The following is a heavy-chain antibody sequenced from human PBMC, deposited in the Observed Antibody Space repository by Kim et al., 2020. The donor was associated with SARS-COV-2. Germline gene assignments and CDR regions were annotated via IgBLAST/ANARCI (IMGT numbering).Heavy chain of an antibody. CDR1: GGSISSSSYY. V-gene: IGHV4-39*01. Sequence: SETLSLTCTVSGGSISSSSYYWGWIRQPPGKGLEWIGSIYYSGSTYYNPSLKSRVTISVDTSKNQFSLKLSSVTAADTAVYYCARQYSSGWHLSLYYYYGMDVWGQGTTVTVSS. D-gene: IGHD6-19*01. J-gene: IGHJ6*02. CDR3: ARQYSSGWHLSLYYYYGMDV. CDR2: IYYSGST.